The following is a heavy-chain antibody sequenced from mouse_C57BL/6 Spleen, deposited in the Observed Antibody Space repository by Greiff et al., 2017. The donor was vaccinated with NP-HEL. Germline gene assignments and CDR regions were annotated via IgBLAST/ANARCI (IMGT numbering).Heavy chain of an antibody. CDR1: GYAFSSSW. Sequence: QVQLQQSGPELVKPGASVKISCKASGYAFSSSWMNWVKQRPGKGLEWIGRIYPGDGDTNYNGTFKGKATLTADKSSSTAYMQLSSLTSEDSAVYFCARDYYGDYWGQGTTLTVSS. V-gene: IGHV1-82*01. D-gene: IGHD1-1*01. CDR2: IYPGDGDT. CDR3: ARDYYGDY. J-gene: IGHJ2*01.